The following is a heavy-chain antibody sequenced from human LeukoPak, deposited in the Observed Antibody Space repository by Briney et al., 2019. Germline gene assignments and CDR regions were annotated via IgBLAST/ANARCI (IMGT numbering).Heavy chain of an antibody. Sequence: GGSLRLSCAASGFTFSGSAMHWVRQASGKGLEWLGRIRSKADSYTTAYAASVKGRFIVSRDDSKNTEYLQMNRLKTEDTAVYYFRAAADLNDYWGQGTLVTVSS. CDR1: GFTFSGSA. CDR2: IRSKADSYTT. D-gene: IGHD6-13*01. J-gene: IGHJ4*02. V-gene: IGHV3-73*01. CDR3: RAAADLNDY.